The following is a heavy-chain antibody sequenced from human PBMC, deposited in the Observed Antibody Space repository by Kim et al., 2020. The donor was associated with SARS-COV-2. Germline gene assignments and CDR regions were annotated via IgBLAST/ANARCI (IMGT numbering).Heavy chain of an antibody. V-gene: IGHV3-30-3*01. Sequence: GGSLRLSCAASGFTFSSYAMHWVRQAPGKGLEWVAVISYDGSNKYYADSVKGRFTISRYNSKNTLYLQMNSMRAEDTAVYYCARGGRWVLLFVSHDAFD. D-gene: IGHD1-26*01. J-gene: IGHJ3*02. CDR3: ARGGRWVLLFVSHDAFD. CDR2: ISYDGSNK. CDR1: GFTFSSYA.